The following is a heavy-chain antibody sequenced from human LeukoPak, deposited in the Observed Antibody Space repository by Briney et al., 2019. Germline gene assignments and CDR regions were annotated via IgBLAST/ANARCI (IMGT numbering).Heavy chain of an antibody. CDR3: ARQGDYSNYYFDY. CDR1: GGSFSGYY. D-gene: IGHD4-11*01. CDR2: INHSGST. J-gene: IGHJ4*02. V-gene: IGHV4-34*01. Sequence: PSETLSLTCAVYGGSFSGYYWSWIRQPPGKGLEWIGEINHSGSTNYNPSLKSRVTISVDTSKNQFSLKLSSVTAADTAVYYCARQGDYSNYYFDYWGQGTLVTVSS.